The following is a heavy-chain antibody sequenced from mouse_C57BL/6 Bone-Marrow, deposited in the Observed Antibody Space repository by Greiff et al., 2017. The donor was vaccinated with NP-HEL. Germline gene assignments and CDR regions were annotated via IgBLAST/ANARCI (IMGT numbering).Heavy chain of an antibody. J-gene: IGHJ3*01. V-gene: IGHV1-75*01. CDR3: ARPTYSNYSWFAY. D-gene: IGHD2-5*01. CDR1: GYTFTDYY. Sequence: VQLQESGPELVKPGASVKISCKASGYTFTDYYINWVKQRPGQGLEWIGWIFPGSGSTYYNEKFKGKATLTVAKSSSTAYMLLSSLTSEDSAVYFCARPTYSNYSWFAYWGQGTLVTVSA. CDR2: IFPGSGST.